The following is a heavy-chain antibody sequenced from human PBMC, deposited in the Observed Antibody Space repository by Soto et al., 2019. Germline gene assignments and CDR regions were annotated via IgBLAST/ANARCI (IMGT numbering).Heavy chain of an antibody. CDR2: INHSGST. D-gene: IGHD6-6*01. Sequence: SETLSLTCAVYGGSFSGYYWSWIRQPPGKGLEWIGEINHSGSTNYNPSLKSRVTISVDTSKNQFSLKLSSVTAADTAVYYCARGLEYSSSYYFDYWGQGTLVTVSS. V-gene: IGHV4-34*01. CDR1: GGSFSGYY. J-gene: IGHJ4*02. CDR3: ARGLEYSSSYYFDY.